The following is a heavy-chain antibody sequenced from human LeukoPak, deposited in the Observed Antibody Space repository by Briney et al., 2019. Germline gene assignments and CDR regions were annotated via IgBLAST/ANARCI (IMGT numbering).Heavy chain of an antibody. CDR2: IKQDGSEK. CDR3: ARVYISMAYFDY. V-gene: IGHV3-7*03. CDR1: GLTFSSYW. D-gene: IGHD2/OR15-2a*01. Sequence: PGGSLRLSCAASGLTFSSYWMSWVRQAPGKGLEWVANIKQDGSEKYYVDSVKGRFTISRDNAKNSLYLQMNSLRAEDTAVYYCARVYISMAYFDYWGQGTLVTVSS. J-gene: IGHJ4*02.